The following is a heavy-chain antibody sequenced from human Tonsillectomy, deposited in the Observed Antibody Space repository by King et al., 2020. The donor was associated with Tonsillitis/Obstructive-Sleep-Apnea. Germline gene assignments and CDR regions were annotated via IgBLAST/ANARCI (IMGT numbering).Heavy chain of an antibody. J-gene: IGHJ3*02. CDR3: VRRRVTIFGVVDDGFDI. CDR2: ISPYSGGT. CDR1: GYTFTGYY. D-gene: IGHD3-3*01. V-gene: IGHV1-2*02. Sequence: QLVQSGAEVKKPGASVKVSCKASGYTFTGYYLHWVRQAPGQGLEWMGWISPYSGGTNYAQHFQGRVTMTRDTSNITAYMELSRLRSDDTAVYYCVRRRVTIFGVVDDGFDIWGQGTMVTVSS.